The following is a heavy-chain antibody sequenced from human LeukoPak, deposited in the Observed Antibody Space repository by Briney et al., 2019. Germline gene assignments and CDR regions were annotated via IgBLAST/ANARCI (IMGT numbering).Heavy chain of an antibody. CDR1: GGTFSSYA. CDR2: IIPIFGTA. J-gene: IGHJ6*03. D-gene: IGHD5-12*01. V-gene: IGHV1-69*06. CDR3: ARGLSGYQRIYYYYYMDV. Sequence: GASVKVSCKASGGTFSSYAISWVRQAPGQGLEWMGGIIPIFGTANYAQKFQGRATITADKSTSTAYMELSSLRSEDTAVYYCARGLSGYQRIYYYYYMDVWGKGTTVTISS.